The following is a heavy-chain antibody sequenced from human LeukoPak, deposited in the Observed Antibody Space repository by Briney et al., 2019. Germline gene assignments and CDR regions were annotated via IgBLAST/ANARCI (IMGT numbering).Heavy chain of an antibody. D-gene: IGHD3-10*01. CDR3: ARDYRYYYGSGSYDY. CDR1: GYTFTSYG. Sequence: GASVKVSCKASGYTFTSYGISWVRQAPGQGLEWMGWISAYNGNTNYAQKLQGRVTMTTDTSTSTAYMELRSLRSDDTAVYYCARDYRYYYGSGSYDYWGQGTLVTVSS. J-gene: IGHJ4*02. CDR2: ISAYNGNT. V-gene: IGHV1-18*01.